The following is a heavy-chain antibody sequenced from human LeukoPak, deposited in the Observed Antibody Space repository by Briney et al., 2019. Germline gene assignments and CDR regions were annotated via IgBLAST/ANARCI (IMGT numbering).Heavy chain of an antibody. CDR3: ARDSGYGFDY. D-gene: IGHD5-12*01. CDR1: GFTFSSYG. CDR2: ISYDGSNK. Sequence: GGSLRLSCAASGFTFSSYGMHWVRQAPGKGLEWVAVISYDGSNKYYADSVKGRFTIPRDNTKNTLYLQMNSLRAEDTAVYYCARDSGYGFDYWGQGTLVTVSS. V-gene: IGHV3-30*03. J-gene: IGHJ4*02.